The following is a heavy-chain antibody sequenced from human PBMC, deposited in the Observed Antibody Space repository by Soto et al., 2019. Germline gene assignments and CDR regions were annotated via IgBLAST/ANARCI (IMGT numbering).Heavy chain of an antibody. CDR1: GFTFSSYA. D-gene: IGHD3-22*01. CDR3: AKEADYYDSSGYTYYFDY. Sequence: PGGSLRLSCAASGFTFSSYAMSWVRQAPGKGLEWVSAISGSGGSTYYADSVKGRFTISRDNSKNTLYLQMNSLRAEDTAVYYCAKEADYYDSSGYTYYFDYWGQGTLVTVSS. V-gene: IGHV3-23*01. J-gene: IGHJ4*02. CDR2: ISGSGGST.